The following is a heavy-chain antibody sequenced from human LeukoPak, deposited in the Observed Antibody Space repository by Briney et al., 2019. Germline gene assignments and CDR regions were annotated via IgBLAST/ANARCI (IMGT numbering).Heavy chain of an antibody. CDR3: ATTPVPAAKPRY. CDR1: GGTFSSYA. Sequence: SVKVSCKASGGTFSSYAISWVRQAPGQGLEWMGRIIPIFGIANYARKFQGRVTITADKSTSTAYMELSSLRSEDTAVYYCATTPVPAAKPRYWGQGTLVTVSS. CDR2: IIPIFGIA. V-gene: IGHV1-69*04. J-gene: IGHJ4*02. D-gene: IGHD2-2*01.